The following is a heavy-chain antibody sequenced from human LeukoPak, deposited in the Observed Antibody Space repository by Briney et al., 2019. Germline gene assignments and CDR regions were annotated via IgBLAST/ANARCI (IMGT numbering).Heavy chain of an antibody. D-gene: IGHD4-11*01. V-gene: IGHV1-18*01. J-gene: IGHJ6*02. CDR1: GYTFTRYG. CDR2: ISAYNVNT. CDR3: ARNSNYPTSYYYYGMDV. Sequence: ASVKVSCKASGYTFTRYGISWVRQAPGQGLEWMGWISAYNVNTNYAQKLQGRVTMTTDTSTSTAYMELRSLRSDDTAVYYCARNSNYPTSYYYYGMDVWGQGTTVTVSS.